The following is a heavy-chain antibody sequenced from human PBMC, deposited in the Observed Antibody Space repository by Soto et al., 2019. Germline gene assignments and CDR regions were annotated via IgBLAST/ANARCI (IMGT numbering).Heavy chain of an antibody. J-gene: IGHJ4*02. CDR2: ISAYNGNT. CDR3: ARDTPYGSGNPFFDY. D-gene: IGHD3-10*01. CDR1: GYTFTSYG. V-gene: IGHV1-18*01. Sequence: EASVKVSCKASGYTFTSYGISWVRQAPGQGLEWMGWISAYNGNTNYAQKLQGRVTMTTDTSTSTAYMELRSLRSDDTAVYYCARDTPYGSGNPFFDYWGQGTLVTVSS.